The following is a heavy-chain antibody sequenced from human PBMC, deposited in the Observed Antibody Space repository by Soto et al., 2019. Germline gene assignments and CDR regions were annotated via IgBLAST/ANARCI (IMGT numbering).Heavy chain of an antibody. Sequence: QVQLVQSGAEVKKPGSSVKVSCKASGGTFSPYTINWVRQAPGQGLEWMGRIIPFHGVTNYAQKFKARVTITEDKSTSTAYMELSGLRFEDTAMYYCTRDWEITVSTWSFGGFWGRGTLVTVSS. CDR2: IIPFHGVT. J-gene: IGHJ4*02. V-gene: IGHV1-69*08. D-gene: IGHD3-10*01. CDR1: GGTFSPYT. CDR3: TRDWEITVSTWSFGGF.